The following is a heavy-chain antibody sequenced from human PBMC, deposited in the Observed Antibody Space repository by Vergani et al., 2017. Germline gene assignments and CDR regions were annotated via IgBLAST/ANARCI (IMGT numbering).Heavy chain of an antibody. CDR3: ARDPGNSGAYYFDY. CDR1: GGPFKNSA. CDR2: IIPIFGTA. J-gene: IGHJ4*02. D-gene: IGHD6-19*01. V-gene: IGHV1-69*13. Sequence: QVQLVQSGAEVKKPGSSVKVSCKASGGPFKNSAFSWVRQVPGQGLEWMGRIIPIFGTANYAQKFQGRVTITADESTSTAYMELSSLRSEDTAVYYCARDPGNSGAYYFDYWGQGTLVTVPS.